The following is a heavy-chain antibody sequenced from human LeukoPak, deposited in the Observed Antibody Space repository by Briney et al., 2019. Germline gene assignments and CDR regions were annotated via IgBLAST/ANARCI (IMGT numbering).Heavy chain of an antibody. CDR1: GGSINSYY. CDR3: ARRATNYYGMDV. J-gene: IGHJ6*02. V-gene: IGHV4-59*08. CDR2: IFYSGSTT. Sequence: SETLSLTCTVSGGSINSYYWSWIRQPPGKGLEWIGYIFYSGSTTTYNPSLKSRVTISVDTSKNQFSLKLSSVTAADTAVYYCARRATNYYGMDVWGQGTTVTVSS.